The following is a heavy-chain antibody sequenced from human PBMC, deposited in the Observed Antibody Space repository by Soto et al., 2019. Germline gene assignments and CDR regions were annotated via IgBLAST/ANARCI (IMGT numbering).Heavy chain of an antibody. D-gene: IGHD1-20*01. Sequence: GASLKISCKGSGYSFTSYWIGWVRQLPGKGLEWVGIIYPGDSDTRYSPSFQGQVTISADKSISTAYLQWSSLKASDTAMYYCARLPYTDRPLRISWFDTWGQGTLVTVSP. V-gene: IGHV5-51*01. J-gene: IGHJ5*02. CDR2: IYPGDSDT. CDR1: GYSFTSYW. CDR3: ARLPYTDRPLRISWFDT.